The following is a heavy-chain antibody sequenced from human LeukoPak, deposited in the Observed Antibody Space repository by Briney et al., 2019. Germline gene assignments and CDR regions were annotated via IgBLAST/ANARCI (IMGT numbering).Heavy chain of an antibody. J-gene: IGHJ6*03. Sequence: GGSLRLSCAASGFTFSSYSMNWVRQAPGKGLEWVSYISSSGSTIYYADSVKGRFTISMDNAKNSLYLQMNSLRAEDTAVYYCARDGGYSCGAYYYYYYMDVWGKGTTVTVSS. CDR3: ARDGGYSCGAYYYYYYMDV. CDR1: GFTFSSYS. D-gene: IGHD5-18*01. V-gene: IGHV3-48*04. CDR2: ISSSGSTI.